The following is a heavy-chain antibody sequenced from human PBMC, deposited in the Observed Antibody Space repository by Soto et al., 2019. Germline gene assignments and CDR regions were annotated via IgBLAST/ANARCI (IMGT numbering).Heavy chain of an antibody. CDR3: ARETRFGGYSGYFDY. V-gene: IGHV3-30-3*01. D-gene: IGHD5-12*01. Sequence: LRLSCAASGFTFSSYAMHWVRQAPGKGLEWVAVISYDGSNKYYADSVKGRFTISRDNSENTLYLQMNSLRAEDTAVYYCARETRFGGYSGYFDYWGQGTLVTVSS. CDR1: GFTFSSYA. J-gene: IGHJ4*02. CDR2: ISYDGSNK.